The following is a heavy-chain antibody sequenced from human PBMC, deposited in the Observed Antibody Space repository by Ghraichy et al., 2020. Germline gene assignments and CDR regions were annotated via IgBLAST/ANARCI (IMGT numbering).Heavy chain of an antibody. J-gene: IGHJ4*02. V-gene: IGHV3-64D*06. CDR3: VPDGYSSSSAEIY. Sequence: GGSLRLSCSASGFTFSGYGMHWVRQAPGKGLEYVSGISDNGGTIFYADSVKGRSTISRDNSKNTLYLQMSSLRAEDTAVYYCVPDGYSSSSAEIYWGQGTLVTVSS. D-gene: IGHD6-6*01. CDR1: GFTFSGYG. CDR2: ISDNGGTI.